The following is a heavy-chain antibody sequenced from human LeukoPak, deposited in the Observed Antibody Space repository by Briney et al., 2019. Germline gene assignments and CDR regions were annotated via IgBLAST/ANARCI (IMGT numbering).Heavy chain of an antibody. CDR3: ARNGWFGDRTQSRYYYYYYMDV. J-gene: IGHJ6*03. D-gene: IGHD3-10*01. V-gene: IGHV4-61*09. CDR1: GGSISSRSYC. CDR2: VHISGST. Sequence: SETLSLTCTVSGGSISSRSYCWSWIRQPAGKGLEWIGHVHISGSTNYNSSLKSRVTISVDTSKNQFSLKLSSVTAADTAVYYCARNGWFGDRTQSRYYYYYYMDVWGKGTTVTISS.